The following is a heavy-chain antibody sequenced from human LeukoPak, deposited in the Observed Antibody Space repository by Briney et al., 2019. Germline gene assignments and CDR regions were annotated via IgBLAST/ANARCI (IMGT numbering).Heavy chain of an antibody. V-gene: IGHV1-2*02. D-gene: IGHD2-15*01. CDR1: GYTFTGYY. Sequence: GASVKVSCKASGYTFTGYYMHWVRQAPGQGLEWMGWINPNSGGTNYAQKIQGRVTMTRDTSISTAYMELSRLRSDDTAVYYCARDCSGGSCYSRGDYWGQGTLVTVSS. CDR2: INPNSGGT. CDR3: ARDCSGGSCYSRGDY. J-gene: IGHJ4*02.